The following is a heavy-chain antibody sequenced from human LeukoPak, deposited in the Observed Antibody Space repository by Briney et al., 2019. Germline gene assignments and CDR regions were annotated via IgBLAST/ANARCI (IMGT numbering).Heavy chain of an antibody. V-gene: IGHV3-66*01. D-gene: IGHD6-6*01. CDR2: IYTGGTT. CDR3: ARDSISYYFDY. CDR1: GFTVTSNH. Sequence: GGSLRLSCAASGFTVTSNHMNCVRQAPGNGLEWASIIYTGGTTHYADSLKDRFLIFRDDSINTLYLQMNSLRAEDTAVYYCARDSISYYFDYWGQGTLVTISS. J-gene: IGHJ4*02.